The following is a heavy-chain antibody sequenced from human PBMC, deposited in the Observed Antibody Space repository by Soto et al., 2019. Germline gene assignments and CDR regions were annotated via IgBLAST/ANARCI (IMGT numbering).Heavy chain of an antibody. V-gene: IGHV1-2*02. D-gene: IGHD3-16*01. CDR2: IGPNSGVT. Sequence: QVQLVQSGAELKKPGASVKVSCKASGYTLTGHYMHWVRQAPGGGLEWMGWIGPNSGVTNYAQKFQGRVSMTRDTSISTVYMELTRLTSDDTAVYFCAREGELVAAATDFWGQGTLVTVSS. CDR1: GYTLTGHY. CDR3: AREGELVAAATDF. J-gene: IGHJ4*02.